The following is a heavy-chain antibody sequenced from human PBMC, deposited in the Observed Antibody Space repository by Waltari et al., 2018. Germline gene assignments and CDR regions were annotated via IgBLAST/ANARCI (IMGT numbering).Heavy chain of an antibody. CDR2: SYYSGRT. CDR1: GGSISSSSYY. Sequence: QLQLQESGPGLVKPSETLSLTCTVSGGSISSSSYYWGWIRQPPGRGLAWIGSSYYSGRTYYNPSLKSRVTISVDTSKNQFSLKLSSVTAADTAVYYCARHRGPPYYDDSSGYFDYWGQGTLVTVSS. CDR3: ARHRGPPYYDDSSGYFDY. V-gene: IGHV4-39*01. J-gene: IGHJ4*02. D-gene: IGHD3-22*01.